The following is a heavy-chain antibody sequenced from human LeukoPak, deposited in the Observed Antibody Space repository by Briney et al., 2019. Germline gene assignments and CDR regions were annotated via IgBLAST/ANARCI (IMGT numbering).Heavy chain of an antibody. J-gene: IGHJ4*02. Sequence: GGSLRLSCAASGFTFSSYAMSCVRQAPGKGMEWDSGISWNSGSIGYADSVKGRFTISRDNAKNSLYLQMNSLRPEDMALYYCAKSGCSSTSCYLNYWGQGILVTVSS. CDR2: ISWNSGSI. V-gene: IGHV3-9*03. D-gene: IGHD2-2*01. CDR3: AKSGCSSTSCYLNY. CDR1: GFTFSSYA.